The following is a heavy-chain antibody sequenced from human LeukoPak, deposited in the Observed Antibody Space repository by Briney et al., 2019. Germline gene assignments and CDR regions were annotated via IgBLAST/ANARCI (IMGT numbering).Heavy chain of an antibody. CDR2: TCYRSKWFN. CDR1: GDSVSSNSAA. CDR3: ARDLGSSWQYYYYGMDV. Sequence: SQTLSLTCAISGDSVSSNSAAWNWIRQSPSRGLEWLGRTCYRSKWFNDYAVSVKSRITINPDTSKNQFSLQLNSVTPEDTAVYYCARDLGSSWQYYYYGMDVWGQGTTVTVSS. V-gene: IGHV6-1*01. D-gene: IGHD6-13*01. J-gene: IGHJ6*02.